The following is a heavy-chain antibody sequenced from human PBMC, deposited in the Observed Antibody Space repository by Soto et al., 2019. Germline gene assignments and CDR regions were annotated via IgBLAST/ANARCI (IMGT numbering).Heavy chain of an antibody. V-gene: IGHV4-4*02. CDR3: ERSLSHYYGLDV. CDR1: GGSISTNNW. Sequence: SETLSLTCAVSGGSISTNNWWSWVRQPPGKGLEWICEIYHSGSTNYNPSLQSRLTISVDNSKNQFSLKLSSVTAADTAVYYCERSLSHYYGLDVWGQGTTVTVSS. J-gene: IGHJ6*02. CDR2: IYHSGST.